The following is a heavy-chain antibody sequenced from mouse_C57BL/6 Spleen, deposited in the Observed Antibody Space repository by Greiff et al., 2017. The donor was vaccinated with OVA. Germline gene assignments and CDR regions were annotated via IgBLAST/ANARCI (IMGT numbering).Heavy chain of an antibody. Sequence: EVKLVESGGGLVKPGGSLKLSCAASGFTFSSYAMSWVRQTPEKRLEWVATISDGGSYTYYPDNVKGRFTISRDNAKNNLYLQMSHLKSEDTAMYYCARAPYGSSFDYWGQGTTLTVSS. V-gene: IGHV5-4*03. D-gene: IGHD1-1*01. CDR3: ARAPYGSSFDY. J-gene: IGHJ2*01. CDR2: ISDGGSYT. CDR1: GFTFSSYA.